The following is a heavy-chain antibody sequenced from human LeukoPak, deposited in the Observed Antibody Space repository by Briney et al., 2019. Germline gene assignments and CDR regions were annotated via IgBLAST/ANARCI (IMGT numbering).Heavy chain of an antibody. CDR1: GYTFTGYY. CDR2: INPNSGGT. CDR3: ARDESASYYYDTSDDQH. Sequence: GASVKVSCKASGYTFTGYYMHWVRQAPGQGPEWMGWINPNSGGTNYAQNFQGRVTMTRDTSISTAYMELSRLRSDDTAVYYCARDESASYYYDTSDDQHWGQGTLVTVSS. J-gene: IGHJ1*01. V-gene: IGHV1-2*02. D-gene: IGHD3-22*01.